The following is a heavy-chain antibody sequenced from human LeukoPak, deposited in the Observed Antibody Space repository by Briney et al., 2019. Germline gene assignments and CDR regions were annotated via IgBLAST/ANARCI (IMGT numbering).Heavy chain of an antibody. CDR2: ICADDAT. CDR1: GFTFSDYY. V-gene: IGHV3-66*01. CDR3: AREDHTGYRPVSAFHI. J-gene: IGHJ3*02. D-gene: IGHD5-12*01. Sequence: GGSLRLSCAASGFTFSDYYMSWIRQAPGKGLEWVSVICADDATLYADSVKGRFTVSRDSSKNTFYLQMSSLRAEDTAVYYCAREDHTGYRPVSAFHIWGRGTMVSISS.